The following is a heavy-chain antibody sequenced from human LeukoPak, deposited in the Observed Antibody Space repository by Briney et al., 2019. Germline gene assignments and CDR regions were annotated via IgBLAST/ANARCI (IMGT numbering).Heavy chain of an antibody. J-gene: IGHJ6*03. CDR1: GYTFTGYY. V-gene: IGHV1-2*02. D-gene: IGHD6-13*01. CDR2: INPNSGGT. CDR3: ARDPDSSSWYSYYYYYMDV. Sequence: ASVKVSCKASGYTFTGYYMHWVRQAPGQGLEWMGWINPNSGGTNYAQKLQGRVTMTTDTSTSTAYMELRSLRSDDTAVYYCARDPDSSSWYSYYYYYMDVWGKGTTVTVSS.